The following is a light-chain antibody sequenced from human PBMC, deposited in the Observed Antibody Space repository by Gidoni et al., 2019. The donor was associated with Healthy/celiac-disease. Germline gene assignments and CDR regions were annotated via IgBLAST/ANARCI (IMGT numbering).Light chain of an antibody. CDR1: QSVSSSY. V-gene: IGKV3-20*01. CDR3: QQYGSSPSPLT. J-gene: IGKJ4*01. CDR2: GAS. Sequence: EIVLTQSPGTLSLSPGERATLSCSASQSVSSSYLAWYQQKPGQAPRLLIYGASSRATGIPDRFSGSGSGTDFTLTISRLEPEDFAVYYCQQYGSSPSPLTFGGGTKVEIK.